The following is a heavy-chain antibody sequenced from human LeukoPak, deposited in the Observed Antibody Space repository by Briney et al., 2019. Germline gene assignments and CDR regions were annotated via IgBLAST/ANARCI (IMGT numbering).Heavy chain of an antibody. Sequence: PSETLSLTCTVSGGSISGYYWSWIRQPPGKGLEWIGYIYYSGSTNYNPSLKSRVTISVDTSKNQFSLKLSSVTAADTAMYYCAKYFHAFYIWGQGTMVTVSS. CDR2: IYYSGST. CDR1: GGSISGYY. J-gene: IGHJ3*02. CDR3: AKYFHAFYI. D-gene: IGHD2/OR15-2a*01. V-gene: IGHV4-59*01.